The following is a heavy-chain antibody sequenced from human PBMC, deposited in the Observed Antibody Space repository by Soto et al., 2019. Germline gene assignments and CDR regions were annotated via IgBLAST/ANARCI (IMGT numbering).Heavy chain of an antibody. D-gene: IGHD5-18*01. J-gene: IGHJ4*02. CDR1: GFTFSDYW. Sequence: GGSLRLSCAGSGFTFSDYWMNWVRQAPGKGLEWVANIKHDGSEKYYLASVKGRFTISRDNTKNSLFLQMNDLRAEDTAIYYCASGFRYGYLLDHWGQGTLVTVSS. CDR3: ASGFRYGYLLDH. V-gene: IGHV3-7*01. CDR2: IKHDGSEK.